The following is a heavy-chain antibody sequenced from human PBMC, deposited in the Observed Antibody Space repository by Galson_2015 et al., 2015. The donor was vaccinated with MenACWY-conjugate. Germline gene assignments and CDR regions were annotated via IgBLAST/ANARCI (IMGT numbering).Heavy chain of an antibody. CDR1: GFSISTNGVG. CDR2: IYWDGDK. Sequence: PALVKPTQTLTLTCTFSGFSISTNGVGVGWIRQPPGKALEWLALIYWDGDKPYSPSLQSRLTITKDTSKNQVVLTLTNGDPVDTAACYLLRPTGRYYSFENSGHGSLVTVSS. D-gene: IGHD3-16*02. J-gene: IGHJ4*01. V-gene: IGHV2-5*02. CDR3: LRPTGRYYSFEN.